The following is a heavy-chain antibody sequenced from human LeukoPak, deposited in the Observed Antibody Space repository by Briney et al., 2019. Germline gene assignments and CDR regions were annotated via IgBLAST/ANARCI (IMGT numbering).Heavy chain of an antibody. CDR3: AKDRLSGSKGYYFDY. CDR2: IWYDGSNK. CDR1: GFTFSSYA. V-gene: IGHV3-33*06. Sequence: GGSLRLSCAASGFTFSSYAMSWVRQAPGKGLEWVAVIWYDGSNKYYADSVKGRFTISRDNSKNTLYLQMNSLRAEDTAVYYCAKDRLSGSKGYYFDYWGQGTLVTVSS. J-gene: IGHJ4*02. D-gene: IGHD3-22*01.